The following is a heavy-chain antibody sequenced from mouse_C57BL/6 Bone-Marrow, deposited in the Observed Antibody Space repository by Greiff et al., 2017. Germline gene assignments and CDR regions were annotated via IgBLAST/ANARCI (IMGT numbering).Heavy chain of an antibody. CDR1: GYTFTSYW. V-gene: IGHV1-64*01. CDR2: IHPNSGST. CDR3: ARVAYDGCYVYGYFDV. J-gene: IGHJ1*03. D-gene: IGHD2-3*01. Sequence: QVQLQQPGAELVKPGASVKLSCKASGYTFTSYWMHWVKQRPGQGLEWIGMIHPNSGSTNYNEKFKSKATLTVDKSSSTAYMQLSSLTSEDSAVYYCARVAYDGCYVYGYFDVWGTGTTVTVSA.